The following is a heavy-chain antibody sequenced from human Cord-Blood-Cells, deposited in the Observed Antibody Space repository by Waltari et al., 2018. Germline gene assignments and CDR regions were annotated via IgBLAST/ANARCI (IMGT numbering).Heavy chain of an antibody. J-gene: IGHJ4*02. Sequence: QVQLVESGGGVVQPGRSLRLSCAASGLTFRSYAMPWVRQAPGKGLEWVAVISYDGSNKYYADSVKGRFTISRDNSKNTLYLQMNSLRAEDTAVYYCARDYYGSGSYFDYWGQGTLVTVSS. CDR2: ISYDGSNK. CDR1: GLTFRSYA. CDR3: ARDYYGSGSYFDY. D-gene: IGHD3-10*01. V-gene: IGHV3-30*04.